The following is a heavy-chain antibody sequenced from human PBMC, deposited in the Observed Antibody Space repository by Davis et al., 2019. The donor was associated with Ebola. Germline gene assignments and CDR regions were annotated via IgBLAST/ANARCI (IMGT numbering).Heavy chain of an antibody. V-gene: IGHV4-4*07. CDR1: GGSISSYY. Sequence: PGGSLRLSCTVSGGSISSYYWSWIRQPAGKGLEWIGRIYTSGRTNYNPSLKSRVTMSVDTSKNQFSLRLSSVTAADTAVYYCVRDGCPGGSCYCGDYWGQGTLVTVSS. J-gene: IGHJ4*02. CDR2: IYTSGRT. CDR3: VRDGCPGGSCYCGDY. D-gene: IGHD2-15*01.